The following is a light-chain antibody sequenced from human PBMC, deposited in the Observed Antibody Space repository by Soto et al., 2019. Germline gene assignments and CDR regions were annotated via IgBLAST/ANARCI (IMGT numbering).Light chain of an antibody. Sequence: EIVLTQSPGTLSLSPGEGATVSCRVSQSINSKSLVWYQRKFGQAPRLLIYNTSSRATGIPDRFSGSGSGTDLTLSISRLEPEDFAVYYCQKYGKLPRTFGQGTKVDIK. J-gene: IGKJ1*01. CDR3: QKYGKLPRT. CDR2: NTS. V-gene: IGKV3-20*01. CDR1: QSINSKS.